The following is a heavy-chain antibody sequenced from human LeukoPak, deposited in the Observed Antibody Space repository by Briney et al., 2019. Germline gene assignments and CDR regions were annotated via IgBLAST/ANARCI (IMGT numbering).Heavy chain of an antibody. Sequence: SETPSLTCTVSGGSISSSSYYWGWIRQPPGKGLEWIGNIYYSGNAYYNPSLKSRVTVSVDTSKNQFSLKLSSVTAADTAVYYCARTSSSQYYYDSSGIFDSWGQGTLVTVSS. CDR3: ARTSSSQYYYDSSGIFDS. V-gene: IGHV4-39*07. D-gene: IGHD3-22*01. CDR2: IYYSGNA. J-gene: IGHJ4*02. CDR1: GGSISSSSYY.